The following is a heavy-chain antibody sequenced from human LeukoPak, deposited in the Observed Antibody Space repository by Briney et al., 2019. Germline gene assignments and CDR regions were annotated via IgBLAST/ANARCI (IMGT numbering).Heavy chain of an antibody. Sequence: ASVKVSCKASGYTFTSYDINWVRQATGQGLEWMGWMNPNSGNTGYAQKFQGRVTMTRNTSISTAYMEPSSLRSEDTAMYYCARGGYSGYDSDNWYFDLWGRGTLVTVSS. CDR1: GYTFTSYD. V-gene: IGHV1-8*01. CDR2: MNPNSGNT. CDR3: ARGGYSGYDSDNWYFDL. D-gene: IGHD5-12*01. J-gene: IGHJ2*01.